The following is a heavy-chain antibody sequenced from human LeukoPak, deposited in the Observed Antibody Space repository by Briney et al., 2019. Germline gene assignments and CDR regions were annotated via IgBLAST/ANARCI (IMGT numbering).Heavy chain of an antibody. Sequence: PGGSLRLSCAASGFTFSSYSMNWVRQAPGKGLEWVSSISSSSSYIYYADSVKGRFTISRDNAKNSLYLQMNSLRAEDTAVYYCARVQGYCSGGSCYSPGFFDYWGQGTLVTVSS. CDR3: ARVQGYCSGGSCYSPGFFDY. D-gene: IGHD2-15*01. CDR1: GFTFSSYS. CDR2: ISSSSSYI. V-gene: IGHV3-21*01. J-gene: IGHJ4*02.